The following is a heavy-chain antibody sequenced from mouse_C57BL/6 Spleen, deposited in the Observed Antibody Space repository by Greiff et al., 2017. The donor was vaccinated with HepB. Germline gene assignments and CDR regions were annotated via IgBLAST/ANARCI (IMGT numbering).Heavy chain of an antibody. V-gene: IGHV1-69*01. J-gene: IGHJ2*01. D-gene: IGHD2-3*01. Sequence: VQLQQSGAELVMPGASVKLSCKASGYTFTSYWMHWVKQRPGQGLEWIGEIDPSDSYTNYNQKFKGKSTLTVDKSSSTAYMQLSSLTSEDSAVYYCARGDGYYYFDYWGQGTTLTVSS. CDR3: ARGDGYYYFDY. CDR1: GYTFTSYW. CDR2: IDPSDSYT.